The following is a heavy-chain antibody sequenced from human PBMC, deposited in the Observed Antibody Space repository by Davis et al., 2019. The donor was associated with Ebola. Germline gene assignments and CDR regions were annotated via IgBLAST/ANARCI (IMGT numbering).Heavy chain of an antibody. CDR3: ARSDSYYDAFDI. Sequence: GESLKISCAASGFTFSSYWMSWVRQAPGKGLEWVANIKQDGSEKYYVDSVKGRFTISRDNAKNSLYLQMNSLRAEDTAVYYCARSDSYYDAFDIWGQGTMVTVSS. V-gene: IGHV3-7*03. CDR1: GFTFSSYW. J-gene: IGHJ3*02. CDR2: IKQDGSEK. D-gene: IGHD4-11*01.